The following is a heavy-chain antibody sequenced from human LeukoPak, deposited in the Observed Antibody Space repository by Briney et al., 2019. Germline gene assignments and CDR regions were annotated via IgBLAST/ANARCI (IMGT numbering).Heavy chain of an antibody. CDR1: GGSFSGYY. J-gene: IGHJ4*02. CDR2: INHSGST. V-gene: IGHV4-34*01. Sequence: PSETLSLTCAVYGGSFSGYYWSWIRQPPGKGLERIGEINHSGSTNYNPSPKSRVTISVDTSKNQFSLKLSSVTAADTAVYYCARGRAGDSSGYYYSDYWGQGTLVTVSS. CDR3: ARGRAGDSSGYYYSDY. D-gene: IGHD3-22*01.